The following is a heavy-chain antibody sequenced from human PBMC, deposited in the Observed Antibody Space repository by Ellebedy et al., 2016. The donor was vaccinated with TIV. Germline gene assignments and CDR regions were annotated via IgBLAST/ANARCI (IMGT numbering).Heavy chain of an antibody. CDR2: INHSGST. Sequence: MPSETLSLTCAVYGGSFSGYYWTWIRQPPGKGLEWIGEINHSGSTTYNPSLKSRVTISVDTSRNRFSLKLSSVTAADTAVYYCARLANGYKIFDSWGQGTLVTVSS. J-gene: IGHJ4*02. V-gene: IGHV4-34*01. CDR1: GGSFSGYY. D-gene: IGHD5-24*01. CDR3: ARLANGYKIFDS.